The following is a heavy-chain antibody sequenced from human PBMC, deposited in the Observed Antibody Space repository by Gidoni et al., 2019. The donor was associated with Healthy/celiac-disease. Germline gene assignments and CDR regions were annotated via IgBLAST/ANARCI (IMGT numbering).Heavy chain of an antibody. J-gene: IGHJ4*02. Sequence: QVQLQQWGAGLLKPSETLSLTCAVYGGSFSGYYWSWIRQPPGKGLEWIGEINHSGSTNYNPSLKSRVTISVDTSKNQFSLKLSSVTAADTAVYYCARGLTPGNFDYWGQGTLVTVSS. CDR3: ARGLTPGNFDY. CDR2: INHSGST. CDR1: GGSFSGYY. V-gene: IGHV4-34*01.